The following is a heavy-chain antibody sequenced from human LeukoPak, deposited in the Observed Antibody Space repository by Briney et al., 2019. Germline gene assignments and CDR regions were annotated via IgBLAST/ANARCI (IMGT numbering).Heavy chain of an antibody. CDR3: AKNLDCSGGSCYHPLLDY. CDR1: GFTFSSYG. V-gene: IGHV3-30*02. J-gene: IGHJ4*02. D-gene: IGHD2-15*01. CDR2: IRYDGSNK. Sequence: QPGGSLRLSCAASGFTFSSYGMHWVRQAPGKGLEWVAFIRYDGSNKYYADSVKGRFTISRDNSKNTLYLQMNSLRAEDTAVYYCAKNLDCSGGSCYHPLLDYWGQGTLVTVSS.